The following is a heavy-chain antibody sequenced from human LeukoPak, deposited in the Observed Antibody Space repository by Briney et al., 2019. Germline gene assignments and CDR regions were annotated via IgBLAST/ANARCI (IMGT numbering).Heavy chain of an antibody. V-gene: IGHV1-18*01. CDR3: ARAQDYYDGSGYHFVY. Sequence: GASVKVSCKASGYSFTSYGISWVRQAPGQGLEWMGWISAYNGNTNHAQKLQGRVTMTTDTSTSTAYMELRSLRSDDTAVYYCARAQDYYDGSGYHFVYWGQGTLVTVSS. D-gene: IGHD3-22*01. CDR1: GYSFTSYG. CDR2: ISAYNGNT. J-gene: IGHJ4*02.